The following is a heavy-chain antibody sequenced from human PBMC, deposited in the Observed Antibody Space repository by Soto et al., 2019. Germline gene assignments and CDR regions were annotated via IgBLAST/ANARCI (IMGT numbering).Heavy chain of an antibody. CDR3: ARHISYQPLFSGFDY. V-gene: IGHV1-69*01. CDR1: GGTFSSYT. Sequence: QVQLVPSGAEVRKPGSSVKVSCKASGGTFSSYTISWVRQAPGQGLQWMGGIIPIFGTTNYAQKFQGRVTFTSDESTSTAYMDLSSLRSEDTAVYYCARHISYQPLFSGFDYWGQGTPVTVSS. D-gene: IGHD3-10*02. CDR2: IIPIFGTT. J-gene: IGHJ4*02.